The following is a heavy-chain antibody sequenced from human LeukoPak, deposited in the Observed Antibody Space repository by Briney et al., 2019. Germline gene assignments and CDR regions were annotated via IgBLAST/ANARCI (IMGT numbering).Heavy chain of an antibody. Sequence: SETLSLTCSVSDDSITMYHWTWIRQPPGKGLEWIGYVDHTGSTNFNPSLNGRVSISRDTSKNLFSLKLSSVTAADTAVYYCARDELMVRGVIIEDYFDYWGQGTLVTVSS. CDR3: ARDELMVRGVIIEDYFDY. CDR1: DDSITMYH. CDR2: VDHTGST. V-gene: IGHV4-59*12. J-gene: IGHJ4*02. D-gene: IGHD3-10*01.